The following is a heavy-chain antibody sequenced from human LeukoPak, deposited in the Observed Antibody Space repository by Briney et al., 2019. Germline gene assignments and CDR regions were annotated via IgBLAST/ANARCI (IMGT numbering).Heavy chain of an antibody. CDR1: GFIFSDHY. Sequence: GGSLRLSCAASGFIFSDHYMDWVGQAPGKGLEWVGRTRNKANGYTTEYAASVKGRFTISRDDSKNSLYLQMNSLRTEDTAVYYCTRRNWNSHDYWGQGTLVTVSS. CDR2: TRNKANGYTT. J-gene: IGHJ4*02. D-gene: IGHD1-1*01. CDR3: TRRNWNSHDY. V-gene: IGHV3-72*01.